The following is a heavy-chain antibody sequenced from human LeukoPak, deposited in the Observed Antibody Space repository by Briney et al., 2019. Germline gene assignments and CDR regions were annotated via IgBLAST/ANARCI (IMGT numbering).Heavy chain of an antibody. Sequence: GGSLRLSCAASGFTFSSYAMSWVRQAPGKGLEWVSAISGSGGSTYYADSVKGRFTISRDNSKNTLYLQMNSLRAEDTVVFYCAKEAGRFGGYCSSTSCYAAYNWFDPWGQGTLVTVSS. CDR3: AKEAGRFGGYCSSTSCYAAYNWFDP. J-gene: IGHJ5*02. CDR2: ISGSGGST. V-gene: IGHV3-23*01. CDR1: GFTFSSYA. D-gene: IGHD2-2*01.